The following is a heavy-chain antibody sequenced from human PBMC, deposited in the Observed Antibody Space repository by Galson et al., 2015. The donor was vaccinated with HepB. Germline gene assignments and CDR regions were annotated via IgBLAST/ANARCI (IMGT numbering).Heavy chain of an antibody. V-gene: IGHV3-13*05. CDR2: IGTAGDP. CDR1: GFTFSSYD. D-gene: IGHD6-19*01. Sequence: SLRLSCAASGFTFSSYDMHWVRQATGKGLEWVSAIGTAGDPYYPGSVKGRFTISRENAKNSLYLQMNSLRAGDTAVYYCARGVQAVAGIVFDIWGQGTMVTVSS. CDR3: ARGVQAVAGIVFDI. J-gene: IGHJ3*02.